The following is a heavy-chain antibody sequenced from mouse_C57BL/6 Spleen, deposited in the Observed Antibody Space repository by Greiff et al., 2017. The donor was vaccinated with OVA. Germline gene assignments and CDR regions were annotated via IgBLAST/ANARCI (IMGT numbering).Heavy chain of an antibody. D-gene: IGHD2-2*01. CDR3: ARATMVTTEYFDY. J-gene: IGHJ2*01. V-gene: IGHV1-54*01. Sequence: VMLVESGAELVRPGTSVKVSCKASGYAFTNYLIEWVKQRPGQGLEWIGVINPGSGGTNDNEKFKGKATLTADKSSSTAYMQLSSLTSEDSAVYVCARATMVTTEYFDYWGQGTTLTVSS. CDR1: GYAFTNYL. CDR2: INPGSGGT.